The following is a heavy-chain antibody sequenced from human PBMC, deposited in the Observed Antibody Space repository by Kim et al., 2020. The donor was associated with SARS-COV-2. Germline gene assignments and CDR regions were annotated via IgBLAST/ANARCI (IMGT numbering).Heavy chain of an antibody. D-gene: IGHD2-2*01. CDR3: AKDIVVVPAATLIYYYYYGMDV. V-gene: IGHV3-33*06. CDR2: IWYDGSNK. Sequence: GGSLRLSCAASGFTFSSYGMHWVRQAPGKGLEWVAVIWYDGSNKYYADSVKGRFTISRDNSKNTLYLQMNSLRAEDTAVYYCAKDIVVVPAATLIYYYYYGMDVWGQGTTVTVSS. CDR1: GFTFSSYG. J-gene: IGHJ6*02.